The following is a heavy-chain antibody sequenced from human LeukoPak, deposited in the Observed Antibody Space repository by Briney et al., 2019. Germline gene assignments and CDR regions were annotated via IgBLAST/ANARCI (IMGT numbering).Heavy chain of an antibody. CDR2: INPNSGGT. CDR3: ARDEWELLRDAFDI. CDR1: GYTFTGYY. J-gene: IGHJ3*02. D-gene: IGHD1-26*01. Sequence: ASVKVSCKASGYTFTGYYMHWVRQAPGQGLEWMGWINPNSGGTNYAQKFQGRVTMTRDTSISTAYMELSRLRSDDTAVYYCARDEWELLRDAFDIWGQGTMVTVSS. V-gene: IGHV1-2*02.